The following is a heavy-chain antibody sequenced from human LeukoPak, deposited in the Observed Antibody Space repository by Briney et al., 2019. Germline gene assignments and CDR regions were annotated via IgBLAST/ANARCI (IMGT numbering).Heavy chain of an antibody. CDR2: IYSGGST. D-gene: IGHD1-26*01. CDR3: ARVLWELLAFDI. Sequence: GGSLRLSCAASGFTVSSNYMSWVRQAPGKGLEWVSVIYSGGSTYYADSVKGRFTISRDNSKNTLYIQMNSLRAEDTAVYYCARVLWELLAFDIWGQGTMVTVSS. CDR1: GFTVSSNY. V-gene: IGHV3-53*01. J-gene: IGHJ3*02.